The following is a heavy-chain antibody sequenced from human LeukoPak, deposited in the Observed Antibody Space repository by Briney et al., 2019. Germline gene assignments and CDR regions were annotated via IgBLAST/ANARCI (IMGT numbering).Heavy chain of an antibody. D-gene: IGHD1/OR15-1a*01. V-gene: IGHV3-11*01. J-gene: IGHJ4*01. Sequence: GGSLRLSCATSGFTFSDYYMSWIRQAPGKGLEWLSYISGDGGDINYADSVGGRFTVSRDNAKNALYLQMNSLRVEDTAIYYCATKAREAPEWGQGALVTVSS. CDR3: ATKAREAPE. CDR1: GFTFSDYY. CDR2: ISGDGGDI.